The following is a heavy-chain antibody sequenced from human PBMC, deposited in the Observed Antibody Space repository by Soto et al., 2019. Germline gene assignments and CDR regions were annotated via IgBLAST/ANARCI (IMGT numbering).Heavy chain of an antibody. CDR3: ARSVGAALSDY. CDR2: ISAHNGNT. V-gene: IGHV1-18*01. J-gene: IGHJ4*02. CDR1: GYTFTSYG. Sequence: QVHLVQSGAEVKKPGASVKVSCKGSGYTFTSYGITWVRQAPGQGLEWMGWISAHNGNTNYAQKFQGRVTITRDTSASTAYMELSSLRSEDTAVYYCARSVGAALSDYWGQGTLVTVSS. D-gene: IGHD1-26*01.